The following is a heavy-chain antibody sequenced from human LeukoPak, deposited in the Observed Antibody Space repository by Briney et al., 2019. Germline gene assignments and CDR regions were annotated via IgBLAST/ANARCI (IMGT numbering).Heavy chain of an antibody. CDR1: GFTVSTNY. D-gene: IGHD6-13*01. CDR3: ASKGYSSSWFDY. Sequence: GGSLRLSCVASGFTVSTNYMSWVRQAPGKGLEWVSVIYSGGITYYADSVKGRFTISRHNSKNTLYLQMNSLRAEDTAVYYCASKGYSSSWFDYWGQGTLVTVSS. J-gene: IGHJ4*02. V-gene: IGHV3-53*01. CDR2: IYSGGIT.